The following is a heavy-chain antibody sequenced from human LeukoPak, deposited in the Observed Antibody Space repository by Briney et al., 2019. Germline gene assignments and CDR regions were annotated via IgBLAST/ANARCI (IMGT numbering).Heavy chain of an antibody. CDR2: IYHSGST. Sequence: SETLSLTCTVSGYSISSGYYWGWIRQPPGKGLEWIGSIYHSGSTYYNPSLKSRVTISVDTSKNQFSLELSSVTAADTAVYYCARDGSYFDWLLGERWFDPWGQGTLVTVSS. CDR3: ARDGSYFDWLLGERWFDP. V-gene: IGHV4-38-2*02. J-gene: IGHJ5*02. CDR1: GYSISSGYY. D-gene: IGHD3-9*01.